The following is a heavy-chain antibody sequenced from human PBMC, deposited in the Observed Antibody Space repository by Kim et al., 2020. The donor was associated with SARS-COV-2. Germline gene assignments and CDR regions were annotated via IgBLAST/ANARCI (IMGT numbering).Heavy chain of an antibody. V-gene: IGHV1-3*04. Sequence: ASVNVSCKASGYTFTTYAMHLVRQAPGQRLEWMGWINTGNGNTKYSQKFQGRVTITRDTSASTAYMELSSLRSEDTAVYYCARARYCSGDGCYSLGWPIDYWGQGTLVTVSS. J-gene: IGHJ4*02. CDR1: GYTFTTYA. CDR3: ARARYCSGDGCYSLGWPIDY. D-gene: IGHD2-15*01. CDR2: INTGNGNT.